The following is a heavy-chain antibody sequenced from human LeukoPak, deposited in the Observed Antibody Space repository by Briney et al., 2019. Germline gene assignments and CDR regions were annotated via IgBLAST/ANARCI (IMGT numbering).Heavy chain of an antibody. CDR1: GFTFSNAW. CDR3: TTDHYKNDYGDYGGVLDAFGI. V-gene: IGHV3-15*01. Sequence: PGGSLRLSCAASGFTFSNAWMSWVRQAPGKGLEWVGRIKSKTDGGTTDYAAPVKGRFTISRDDSKNTLYLQMNSLKTEDTAVYYCTTDHYKNDYGDYGGVLDAFGIWGQGTMVTVSS. J-gene: IGHJ3*02. CDR2: IKSKTDGGTT. D-gene: IGHD4-17*01.